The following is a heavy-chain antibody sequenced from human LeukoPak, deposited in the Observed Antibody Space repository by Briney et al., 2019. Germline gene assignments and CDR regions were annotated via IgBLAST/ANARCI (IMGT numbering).Heavy chain of an antibody. V-gene: IGHV4-39*07. CDR2: IYYSGST. CDR3: ARGEVGLYFDY. J-gene: IGHJ4*02. D-gene: IGHD3-16*01. CDR1: GGSISSSSYY. Sequence: SETLSLTCTVSGGSISSSSYYWGWIRQPPGKGLEWIGNIYYSGSTYYNPSLKSRVTISVDTSKNQFSLKLSSVTAADTAVYYCARGEVGLYFDYWGQGTLVTVSS.